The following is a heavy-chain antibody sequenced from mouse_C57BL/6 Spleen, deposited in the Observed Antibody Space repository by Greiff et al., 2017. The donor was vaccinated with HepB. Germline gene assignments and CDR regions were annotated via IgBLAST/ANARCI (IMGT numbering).Heavy chain of an antibody. D-gene: IGHD2-3*01. CDR1: GFTFSDYG. CDR3: ARDGYYSYYAMDY. CDR2: ISSGSSTI. V-gene: IGHV5-17*01. J-gene: IGHJ4*01. Sequence: EVNLVESGGGLVKPGGSLKLSCAASGFTFSDYGMHWVRQAPEKGLEWVSYISSGSSTIYYADTVKGRFTISRDNAKNTLFLQMTSLRSEDTAMYYCARDGYYSYYAMDYWGQGTSVTVSS.